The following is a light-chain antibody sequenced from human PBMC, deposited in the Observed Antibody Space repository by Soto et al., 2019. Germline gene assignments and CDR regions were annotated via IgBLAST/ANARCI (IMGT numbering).Light chain of an antibody. J-gene: IGKJ3*01. CDR1: QSVGSNS. CDR2: GAS. V-gene: IGKV3-20*01. CDR3: QQYTTSPFT. Sequence: EIVLTQSPGTLSLSPGERATLYCRASQSVGSNSLAWYQQKPGQAPRVLIYGASSRATGIPDRFSGSGSGADFSLTISRLVPEDFAVYYCQQYTTSPFTFGPGTKWIS.